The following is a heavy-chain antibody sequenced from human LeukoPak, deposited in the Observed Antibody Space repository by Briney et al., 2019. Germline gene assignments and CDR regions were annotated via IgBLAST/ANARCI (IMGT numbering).Heavy chain of an antibody. CDR1: GYTFTGYY. V-gene: IGHV1-2*02. J-gene: IGHJ4*02. Sequence: GASVKVSCKASGYTFTGYYMHWVRQAPGQGLEWMGWINPNSGGTNYAQKFQGRVTMTEDTSTDTAYMELSSLRSEDTAVYYCATGGYSYGYDYWGQGTLVTVSS. D-gene: IGHD5-18*01. CDR3: ATGGYSYGYDY. CDR2: INPNSGGT.